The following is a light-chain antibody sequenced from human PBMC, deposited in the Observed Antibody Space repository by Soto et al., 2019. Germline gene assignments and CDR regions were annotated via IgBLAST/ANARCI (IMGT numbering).Light chain of an antibody. V-gene: IGKV1-39*01. CDR1: QTIMTY. J-gene: IGKJ5*01. Sequence: DIQMTQSPSSLSASVGDEVTITCRASQTIMTYLNWYQKKPGRAPKLLIYAASSLQSGVPVRFSGSGSGTDFTLSISSLEPEDVATYFCQQLDSFPLTFGQGTRLEIK. CDR3: QQLDSFPLT. CDR2: AAS.